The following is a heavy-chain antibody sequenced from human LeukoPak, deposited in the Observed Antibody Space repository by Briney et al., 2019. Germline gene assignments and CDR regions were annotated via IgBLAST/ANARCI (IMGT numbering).Heavy chain of an antibody. CDR2: ISYDGSNK. CDR1: GFTFSSYG. CDR3: AVVPAASYYYYGMDV. D-gene: IGHD2-2*01. J-gene: IGHJ6*02. Sequence: GGPLRLSCAASGFTFSSYGMHWVRQAPGKGLEWVAVISYDGSNKYYADSVKGRFTISRDNSKNTLYLQMNSLRAEDTAVYYCAVVPAASYYYYGMDVWGQGTTVTVSS. V-gene: IGHV3-30*03.